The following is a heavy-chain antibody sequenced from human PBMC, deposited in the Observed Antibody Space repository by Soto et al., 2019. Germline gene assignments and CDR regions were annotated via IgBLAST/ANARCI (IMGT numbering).Heavy chain of an antibody. CDR3: ARGVLVEGTSSPDMFDY. CDR2: IYHSGST. D-gene: IGHD6-6*01. V-gene: IGHV4-4*02. CDR1: GDSISSSKW. Sequence: SETLSLTCAVSGDSISSSKWWSWVRQPPGKGLEWIGEIYHSGSTNYNPSLKSRVIISVDKSKNQFSLKLSSVADADTAVYYCARGVLVEGTSSPDMFDYWGQGTQVTVSS. J-gene: IGHJ4*02.